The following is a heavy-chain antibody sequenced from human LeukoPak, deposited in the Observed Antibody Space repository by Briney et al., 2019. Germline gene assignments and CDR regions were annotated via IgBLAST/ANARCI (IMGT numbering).Heavy chain of an antibody. CDR2: IYYSGST. D-gene: IGHD3-10*01. V-gene: IGHV4-59*01. J-gene: IGHJ4*02. CDR1: GGSISSYY. CDR3: ARAGSYYSYYFDY. Sequence: SETLSLTCTVSGGSISSYYWSWIRQPPGKGLEWIGYIYYSGSTNYNPSHKSRVTISVDTSKNQFSLKLSSVTAADTAVYYCARAGSYYSYYFDYWGQGTLVTVSS.